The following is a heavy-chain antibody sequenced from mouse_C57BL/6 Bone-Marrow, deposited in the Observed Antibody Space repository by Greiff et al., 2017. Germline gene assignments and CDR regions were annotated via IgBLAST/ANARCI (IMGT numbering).Heavy chain of an antibody. J-gene: IGHJ1*03. CDR2: ISSGGSYT. V-gene: IGHV5-6*01. CDR3: ARLTTVLYWYFDV. D-gene: IGHD1-1*01. Sequence: VQLKQSGGDLVKPGGSLKLSCAASGFTFSSYGMSWVRQTPDKRLEWVATISSGGSYTYYPDSVKGRFTISRDNAKNTLYLQMSSLKSEDTAMYYCARLTTVLYWYFDVWGTGTTVTVSS. CDR1: GFTFSSYG.